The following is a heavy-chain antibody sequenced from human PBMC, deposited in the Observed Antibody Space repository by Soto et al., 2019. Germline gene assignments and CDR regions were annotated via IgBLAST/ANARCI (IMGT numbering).Heavy chain of an antibody. CDR1: GGTFSSYA. V-gene: IGHV1-69*13. J-gene: IGHJ6*02. CDR2: IIPIFGTA. D-gene: IGHD3-10*01. Sequence: SVKVSCKASGGTFSSYAISWVRQAPGQGLEWMGGIIPIFGTANYAQKFQGRVTITADESTSTAYMELSSLRSEDTAVYYCARTRALFGPMDVWGQGTTVTVSS. CDR3: ARTRALFGPMDV.